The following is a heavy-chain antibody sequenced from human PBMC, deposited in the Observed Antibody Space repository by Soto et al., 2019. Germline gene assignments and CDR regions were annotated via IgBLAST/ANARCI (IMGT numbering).Heavy chain of an antibody. CDR1: GLTLQDYA. CDR3: GKDISPGGMDV. J-gene: IGHJ6*04. Sequence: EVPLVESGGGLVQPGGSLRLSCASSGLTLQDYAMHWVRQAPGKGLEWVSGIYYNSDRIDYADSVKGRFTISRDNARDSLYLQMNSLRTEDTAFYYCGKDISPGGMDVWGRGIMVTVSS. V-gene: IGHV3-9*01. CDR2: IYYNSDRI.